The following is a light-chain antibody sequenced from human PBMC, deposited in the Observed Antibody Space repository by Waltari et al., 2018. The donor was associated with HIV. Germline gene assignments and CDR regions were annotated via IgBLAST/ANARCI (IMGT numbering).Light chain of an antibody. V-gene: IGLV1-40*01. CDR3: QSYDSSLSVV. CDR1: SSNIGAGYD. J-gene: IGLJ2*01. CDR2: GNS. Sequence: QSVLTQPPSVSGAPGPRVTISCTGSSSNIGAGYDVHWSQQLPGTAPKLLIYGNSNRPSGVPDRFSGSKSGTSASLAITGLQAEDEADYYCQSYDSSLSVVFGGGTKLTVL.